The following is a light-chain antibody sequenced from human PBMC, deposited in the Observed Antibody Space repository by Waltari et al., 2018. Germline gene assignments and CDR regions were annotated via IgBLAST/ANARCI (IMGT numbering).Light chain of an antibody. CDR3: QSYDSSLSGSV. CDR1: SSNIRAGYD. V-gene: IGLV1-40*01. CDR2: GNS. J-gene: IGLJ2*01. Sequence: QSVLTQPPSVSGAPGHRVTISCTGSSSNIRAGYDVHGYQQLPGTAPKPLIDGNSNRPSGGPDRVSGSKSGASASLAITGLQAEDEADYYCQSYDSSLSGSVFGGGTKLTVL.